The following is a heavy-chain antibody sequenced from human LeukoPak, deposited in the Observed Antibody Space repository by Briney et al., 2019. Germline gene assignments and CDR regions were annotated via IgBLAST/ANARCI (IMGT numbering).Heavy chain of an antibody. Sequence: GGSLRLSCAASGFTFSSYWMSWVRQAPGKGLEWVANIKQDGSEKYYVDSVKGRFTISRDNAKNSLYLQMNSLRAEDTAVYFCARTPAGSGNWFDPWGQGTLVTVSS. J-gene: IGHJ5*02. D-gene: IGHD6-13*01. CDR2: IKQDGSEK. V-gene: IGHV3-7*03. CDR1: GFTFSSYW. CDR3: ARTPAGSGNWFDP.